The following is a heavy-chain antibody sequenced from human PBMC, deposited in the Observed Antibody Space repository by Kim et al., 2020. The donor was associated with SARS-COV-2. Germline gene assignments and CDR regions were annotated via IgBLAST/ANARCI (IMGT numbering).Heavy chain of an antibody. Sequence: GGSLRLSCGASGFNFSTFEMNWVRQAPGKGLEWLSWTGRSGNIYYADSVKGRFTVSRDNAENALYLQMNGLRAEDTAVYYCASPGRDSSWDSDSFEVWGQGTMVIVSS. CDR1: GFNFSTFE. D-gene: IGHD6-13*01. J-gene: IGHJ3*01. V-gene: IGHV3-48*03. CDR3: ASPGRDSSWDSDSFEV. CDR2: TGRSGNI.